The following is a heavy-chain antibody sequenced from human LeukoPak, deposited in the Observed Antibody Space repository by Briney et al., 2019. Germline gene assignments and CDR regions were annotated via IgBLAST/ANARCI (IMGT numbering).Heavy chain of an antibody. CDR2: INHSGST. CDR3: ARVRGDY. V-gene: IGHV4-34*01. J-gene: IGHJ4*02. CDR1: GGSFSGYY. Sequence: SETLSLTCAVYGGSFSGYYWSWIRQPPGKGLEWIGEINHSGSTNYNPSLKSRVTISVDTSKDQFSLKLSSVTAADTAVYYCARVRGDYWGQGTLVTVSS. D-gene: IGHD3-10*01.